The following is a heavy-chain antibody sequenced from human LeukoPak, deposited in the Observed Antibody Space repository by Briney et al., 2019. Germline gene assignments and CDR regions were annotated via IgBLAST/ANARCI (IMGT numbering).Heavy chain of an antibody. Sequence: ASVKVSCKASGYTFTGYYMHWVRQAPGQGLEWMGWINPKSGGRNYGQKFQGRVTMTRDTSTSTLYMELSSLRSDDTAVYYCATVGHGDVPLDSWGQGTLVTVSS. CDR2: INPKSGGR. J-gene: IGHJ4*02. D-gene: IGHD7-27*01. CDR3: ATVGHGDVPLDS. V-gene: IGHV1-2*02. CDR1: GYTFTGYY.